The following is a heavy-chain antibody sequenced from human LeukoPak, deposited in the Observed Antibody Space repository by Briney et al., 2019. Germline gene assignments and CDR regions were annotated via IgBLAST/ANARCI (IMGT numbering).Heavy chain of an antibody. J-gene: IGHJ5*02. CDR2: LYYSGST. CDR1: GGSISSGCYY. V-gene: IGHV4-31*03. Sequence: PSETLSLTCTVSGGSISSGCYYWSWIRQHPGKGLEWIEYLYYSGSTYYNPSRKSRVTISVDTSKNQSSLKLSSVTVADTAVYYCARGSTGLDPWGQGTLVTVSS. CDR3: ARGSTGLDP.